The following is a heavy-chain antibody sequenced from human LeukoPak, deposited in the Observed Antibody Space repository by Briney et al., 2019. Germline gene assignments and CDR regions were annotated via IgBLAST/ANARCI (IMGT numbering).Heavy chain of an antibody. CDR2: IYTRGST. D-gene: IGHD2-2*01. Sequence: PSETLSLTCTASGGSISSGNYYWNWIRQPAGKGLEWVGRIYTRGSTNYNPSLKSRVTMSVDTSKNQFSPKLSSVTAADTAVYYCARVVVVPARYYMDVWGKGTTVTVSS. CDR1: GGSISSGNYY. J-gene: IGHJ6*03. CDR3: ARVVVVPARYYMDV. V-gene: IGHV4-61*02.